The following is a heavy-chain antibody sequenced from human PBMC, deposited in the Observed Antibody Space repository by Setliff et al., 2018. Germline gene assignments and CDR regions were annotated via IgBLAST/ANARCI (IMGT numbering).Heavy chain of an antibody. CDR1: GGSFSGYY. D-gene: IGHD6-19*01. Sequence: LSLTCAVYGGSFSGYYWSWIRQPPGKGLEWIGEINHSGSTNYNPSLKSRVTISVDTSKNQFSLKLSSVTAADTAVYYCARLLAGTGGFFYYMDVWGKGTTVTVSS. CDR3: ARLLAGTGGFFYYMDV. CDR2: INHSGST. J-gene: IGHJ6*03. V-gene: IGHV4-34*01.